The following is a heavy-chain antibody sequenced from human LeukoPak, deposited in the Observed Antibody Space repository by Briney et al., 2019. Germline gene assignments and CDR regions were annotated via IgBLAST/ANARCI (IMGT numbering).Heavy chain of an antibody. CDR3: ARTRPGLYFDY. CDR2: IYSGGST. J-gene: IGHJ4*02. D-gene: IGHD6-6*01. CDR1: GFTVSSNY. Sequence: PPGGSLRLSCAASGFTVSSNYMSWVRQAPGKGLEWVSVIYSGGSTYYADSVRGRFTISRDNSKNTLYLQMNSLRAEGTAVYYCARTRPGLYFDYWGQGTVVTVSS. V-gene: IGHV3-66*01.